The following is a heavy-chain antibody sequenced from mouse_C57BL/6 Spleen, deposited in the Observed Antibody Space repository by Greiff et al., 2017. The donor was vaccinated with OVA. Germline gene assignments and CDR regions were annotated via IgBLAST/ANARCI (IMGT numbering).Heavy chain of an antibody. CDR2: IDPETGGT. Sequence: VQLQQSGAELVRPGASVTLSCKASGYTFTDYDMHWVKQTPVHGLEWIGAIDPETGGTAYNQKFKGKAILTADKSSSTAYMELRSLTSEDSAVYYCTRYYYYGSYFDYWGQGTTLTVSS. CDR1: GYTFTDYD. J-gene: IGHJ2*01. CDR3: TRYYYYGSYFDY. D-gene: IGHD1-1*01. V-gene: IGHV1-15*01.